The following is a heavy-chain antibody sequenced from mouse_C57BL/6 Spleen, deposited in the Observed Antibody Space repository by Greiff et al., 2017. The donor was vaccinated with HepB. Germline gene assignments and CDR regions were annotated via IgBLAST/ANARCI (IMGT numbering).Heavy chain of an antibody. J-gene: IGHJ2*01. V-gene: IGHV1-52*01. CDR3: ARSRDYDEFDY. D-gene: IGHD2-4*01. Sequence: VQLQQPGAELVRPGSSVKLSCKASGYTFTSYWMHWVKQRPIQGLEWIGNIDPSDSETHYNQKFKDKATLTVDKSSSTAYMQLSSLTSEDSAVYYCARSRDYDEFDYWGQGTTLTVSS. CDR2: IDPSDSET. CDR1: GYTFTSYW.